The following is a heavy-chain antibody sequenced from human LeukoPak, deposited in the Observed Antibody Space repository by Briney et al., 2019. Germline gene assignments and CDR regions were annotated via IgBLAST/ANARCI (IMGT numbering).Heavy chain of an antibody. J-gene: IGHJ6*03. CDR1: GGSFSSYY. V-gene: IGHV4-39*07. D-gene: IGHD6-13*01. CDR3: ARIAAAGTYYYYYMDV. Sequence: SETLSLTCAVYGGSFSSYYWGWIRQPPGKGLEWIGSIYYSGSTYYNPSLKSRVTISVDTSKNQFSLKLSSVTAADTAVYYCARIAAAGTYYYYYMDVWGKGTTVTVSS. CDR2: IYYSGST.